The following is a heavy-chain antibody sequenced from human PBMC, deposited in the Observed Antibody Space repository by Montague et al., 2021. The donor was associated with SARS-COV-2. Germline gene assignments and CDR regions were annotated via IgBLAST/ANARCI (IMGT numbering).Heavy chain of an antibody. CDR3: SRDQTGGIDV. J-gene: IGHJ4*02. Sequence: SETLSLTCTVSGGSISHYYWSWIRQPPGKGLEWIGYVYYTGNTNYNSSLKSRASISVDTSKTQFSLNLTFVTAADTAVYYCSRDQTGGIDVWGQGTMVTVSS. CDR1: GGSISHYY. V-gene: IGHV4-59*01. CDR2: VYYTGNT. D-gene: IGHD4-23*01.